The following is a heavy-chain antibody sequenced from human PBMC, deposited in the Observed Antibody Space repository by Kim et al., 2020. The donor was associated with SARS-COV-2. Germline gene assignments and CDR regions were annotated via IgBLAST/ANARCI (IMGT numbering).Heavy chain of an antibody. J-gene: IGHJ5*02. CDR3: ARQVAVAGGFDP. V-gene: IGHV4-59*08. D-gene: IGHD6-19*01. Sequence: YHPALKSRVTISVDTSKNPFSLKLSSVTAADTAVYYCARQVAVAGGFDPWGQGTLVTVSS.